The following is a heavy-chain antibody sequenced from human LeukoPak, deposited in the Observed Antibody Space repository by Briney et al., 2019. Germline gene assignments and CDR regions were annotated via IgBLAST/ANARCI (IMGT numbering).Heavy chain of an antibody. CDR1: GFTFSNAR. CDR3: TLSSGAFDY. Sequence: GGSLRLSCAASGFTFSNARMSWVRQAPGKGLEWVGRIKSKTDGGTTDYAAQVKGRFTISRDGSKNTLYLQMNSLKTEDTAVYYCTLSSGAFDYWGQGTLVTVSS. D-gene: IGHD6-19*01. J-gene: IGHJ4*02. CDR2: IKSKTDGGTT. V-gene: IGHV3-15*01.